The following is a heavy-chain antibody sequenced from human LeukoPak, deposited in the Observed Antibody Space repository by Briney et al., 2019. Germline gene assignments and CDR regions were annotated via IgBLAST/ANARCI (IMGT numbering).Heavy chain of an antibody. Sequence: PGGALRLSCAAPGFTFSSYWMSWGRPAPGKGLEWVANIKQDGGEKYYVDSVKGRFTISRDNAKNSLYLQMNSLRAEDTAVYYCARTYGYYFDYWGREPWSPSPQ. CDR2: IKQDGGEK. J-gene: IGHJ4*02. CDR1: GFTFSSYW. D-gene: IGHD4-17*01. V-gene: IGHV3-7*01. CDR3: ARTYGYYFDY.